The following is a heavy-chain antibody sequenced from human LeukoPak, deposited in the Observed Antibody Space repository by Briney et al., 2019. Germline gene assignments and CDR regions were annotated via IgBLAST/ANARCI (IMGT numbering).Heavy chain of an antibody. J-gene: IGHJ1*01. CDR2: ISSSSYI. Sequence: GGSLRLSCAASGFTFSSYSMNWVRQAPGKGLEWVSSISSSSYIYYADSVKGRFTISRDNAKNSLYLQMNSLRADDTAIYYCARTKWQLPWAWGEGTLVTVSS. V-gene: IGHV3-21*06. CDR3: ARTKWQLPWA. D-gene: IGHD1-26*01. CDR1: GFTFSSYS.